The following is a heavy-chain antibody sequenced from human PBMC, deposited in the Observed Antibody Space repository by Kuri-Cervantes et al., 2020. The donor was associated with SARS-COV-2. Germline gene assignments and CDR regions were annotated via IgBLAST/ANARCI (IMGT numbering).Heavy chain of an antibody. CDR3: ARQDIVATTLIDY. V-gene: IGHV5-51*01. CDR2: NYHGDSGT. J-gene: IGHJ4*02. Sequence: GASLIISSKGSGYNFTTNWNGWGRQMPGKVLEWRWINYHGDSGTRYNPSFQGQVTISADKSITTAYLQWSSLKASDTAMYYCARQDIVATTLIDYWGQGTLVTVSS. CDR1: GYNFTTNW. D-gene: IGHD5-12*01.